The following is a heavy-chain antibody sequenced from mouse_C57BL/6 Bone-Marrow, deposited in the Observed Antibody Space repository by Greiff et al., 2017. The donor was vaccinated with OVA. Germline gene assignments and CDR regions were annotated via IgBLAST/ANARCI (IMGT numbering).Heavy chain of an antibody. CDR2: IYPGSGST. V-gene: IGHV1-55*01. CDR3: AKDSGSSDLYSDY. D-gene: IGHD1-1*01. Sequence: QVQLQQPGAELVKPGASVKMSCKASGYTFTSYWITWVKQRPGQGLEWIGDIYPGSGSTNYNEKFKSKATLTVDTSSSTAYMQLSSLTSEDSAVFYGAKDSGSSDLYSDYWGKGTPLTVSS. CDR1: GYTFTSYW. J-gene: IGHJ2*01.